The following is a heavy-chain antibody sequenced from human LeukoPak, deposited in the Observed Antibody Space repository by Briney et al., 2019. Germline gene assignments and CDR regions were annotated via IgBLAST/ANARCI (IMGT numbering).Heavy chain of an antibody. J-gene: IGHJ3*02. CDR2: ISYDGSKR. CDR1: EFFFVIYT. CDR3: AKLAYDSSGSTGNQGFDI. V-gene: IGHV3-30*18. Sequence: PGGSLRLSCATSEFFFVIYTMHWFRRPQAKGLEGLPSISYDGSKRYYIDSVKGRFTISRDNSKSTLYLQMNNLRVEGTAVYYCAKLAYDSSGSTGNQGFDIWGQGTMVTVSS. D-gene: IGHD3-22*01.